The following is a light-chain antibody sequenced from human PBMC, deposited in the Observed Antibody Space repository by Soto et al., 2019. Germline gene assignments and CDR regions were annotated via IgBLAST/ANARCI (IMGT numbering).Light chain of an antibody. Sequence: QSVLAQPRSLSGSPGQSVTISCTGTSSDVGGYNYVSWYQQHPGKAPKLMIYDVSKRPSGVPDRFSGSKSGNTASLTISGLQAEDGADYYCCSYAGSSYVFGTGTKVTVL. CDR2: DVS. CDR1: SSDVGGYNY. V-gene: IGLV2-11*01. CDR3: CSYAGSSYV. J-gene: IGLJ1*01.